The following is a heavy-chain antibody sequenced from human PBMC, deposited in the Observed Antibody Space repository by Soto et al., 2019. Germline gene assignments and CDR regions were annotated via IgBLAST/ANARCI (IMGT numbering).Heavy chain of an antibody. CDR3: ARDKLGLPKY. V-gene: IGHV3-33*01. CDR1: GFTFSSYG. D-gene: IGHD7-27*01. CDR2: IWYDGSNK. Sequence: QVQLVESGGGVVQPGRSLRLSCAASGFTFSSYGMHWVRQAPGKGLEWVAVIWYDGSNKYYADSVKGRFTISRDNSKNTLYLQMNSLRAEDTAVYYCARDKLGLPKYWGHGTLVTVSS. J-gene: IGHJ4*01.